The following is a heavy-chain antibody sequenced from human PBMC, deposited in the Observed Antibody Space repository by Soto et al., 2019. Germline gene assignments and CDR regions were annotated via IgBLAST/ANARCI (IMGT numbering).Heavy chain of an antibody. CDR2: INANGGAT. D-gene: IGHD3-3*01. CDR3: SRGRSPFTRS. J-gene: IGHJ5*02. Sequence: QVELVQSGTQVEKPGSSVKLSCKASGYSFTDYYIHWVRQAPGQGLEWLGWINANGGATTYAEKFQDRLTLTRDTSINTAFMELTSLTSDDTALYFCSRGRSPFTRSWGQGTRVAVAS. V-gene: IGHV1-2*02. CDR1: GYSFTDYY.